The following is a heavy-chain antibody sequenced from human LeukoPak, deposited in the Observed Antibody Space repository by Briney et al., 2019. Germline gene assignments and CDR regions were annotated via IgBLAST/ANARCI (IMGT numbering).Heavy chain of an antibody. CDR2: ISYDGSNK. D-gene: IGHD5-18*01. J-gene: IGHJ4*02. CDR3: AKGDAGIQELDY. Sequence: PGGSLRLSCAASGFTFSSYGMHWVRQAPGKGLEWVAVISYDGSNKYYADSVKGRFTISRDNSKNALYLQMNSLRAEDTAVYYCAKGDAGIQELDYWGQGTLVTVSS. CDR1: GFTFSSYG. V-gene: IGHV3-30*18.